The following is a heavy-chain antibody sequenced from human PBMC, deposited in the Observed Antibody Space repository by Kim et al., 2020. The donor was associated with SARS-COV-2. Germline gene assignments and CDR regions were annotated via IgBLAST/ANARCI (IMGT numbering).Heavy chain of an antibody. D-gene: IGHD5-12*01. J-gene: IGHJ4*02. CDR3: ARGALVATITGAFDY. V-gene: IGHV3-30-3*01. Sequence: GGSLRLSCAASGFTFSSYAMHWVRQAPGKGLEWVAVISYDGSNKYYADSVKGRFTISRDNSKNTLYLQMNSLRAEDTAVYYCARGALVATITGAFDYWGQGTLVTVSS. CDR1: GFTFSSYA. CDR2: ISYDGSNK.